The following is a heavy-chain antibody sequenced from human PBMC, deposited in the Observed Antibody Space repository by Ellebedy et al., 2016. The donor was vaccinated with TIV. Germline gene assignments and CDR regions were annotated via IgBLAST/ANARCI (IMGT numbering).Heavy chain of an antibody. D-gene: IGHD3-10*01. J-gene: IGHJ4*02. V-gene: IGHV3-23*01. Sequence: GGSLRLXXAASGFTFSNYAMSWVRQTPGKGLEWVSGISGTGSSTYYAESVKGRFTISRDSSKNTLYLQMNTLRVEDTAVYYCAKDRESLCFGEPLYFDSWGQGSLVTVAS. CDR1: GFTFSNYA. CDR2: ISGTGSST. CDR3: AKDRESLCFGEPLYFDS.